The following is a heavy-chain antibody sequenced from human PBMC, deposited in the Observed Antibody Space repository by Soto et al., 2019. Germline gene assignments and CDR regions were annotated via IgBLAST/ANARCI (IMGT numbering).Heavy chain of an antibody. CDR1: GDSINNSHW. Sequence: QVQLQESGPGMVQPSGTLSLTCAVSGDSINNSHWWSWVRQTPGKGLEWIGETYHSGTTNYNPSLKTRVTISIDKSKNQFSLKMNSVTAADTTVYFCAREVNSIPARDPNWFDPWGQGTLVTVSS. CDR2: TYHSGTT. D-gene: IGHD3-3*02. CDR3: AREVNSIPARDPNWFDP. V-gene: IGHV4-4*02. J-gene: IGHJ5*02.